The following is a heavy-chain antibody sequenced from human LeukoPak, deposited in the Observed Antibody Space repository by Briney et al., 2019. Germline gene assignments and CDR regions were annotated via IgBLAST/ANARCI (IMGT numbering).Heavy chain of an antibody. D-gene: IGHD3-9*01. V-gene: IGHV3-21*01. CDR1: GFTFSSYS. Sequence: GGSLRLSCAASGFTFSSYSMNWVRQAPGKGLEWVSSIGSSSSYIYYADSVKGRFTISRDNAKNSLYLQMNSLRAEDTAVYYCAREEDDILTGYNVWGQGTTVTVSS. J-gene: IGHJ6*02. CDR3: AREEDDILTGYNV. CDR2: IGSSSSYI.